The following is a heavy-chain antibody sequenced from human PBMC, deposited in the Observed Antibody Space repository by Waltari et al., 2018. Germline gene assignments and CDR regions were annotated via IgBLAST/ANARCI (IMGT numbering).Heavy chain of an antibody. CDR2: IRYDGSNK. CDR1: GFTFSSFG. CDR3: AKGSGSYEGFDP. D-gene: IGHD1-26*01. J-gene: IGHJ5*02. Sequence: QLVESGGGVVQPGGSLRVSCAAAGFTFSSFGRHWVRQAPGKGLEWVTFIRYDGSNKYYADSVKGRFIISRDNSKNTVYLQMNSLRPEDAAVYYCAKGSGSYEGFDPWGQGTLVTVSS. V-gene: IGHV3-30*02.